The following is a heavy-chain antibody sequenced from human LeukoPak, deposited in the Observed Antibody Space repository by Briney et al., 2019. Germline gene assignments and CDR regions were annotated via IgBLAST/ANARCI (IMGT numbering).Heavy chain of an antibody. CDR3: ARASPSYPSFK. CDR1: GGSISSSSYY. D-gene: IGHD1-26*01. V-gene: IGHV4-39*07. J-gene: IGHJ4*02. Sequence: SETLSLTCTVSGGSISSSSYYWGWIRQPPGKGLEWIGSIYHSGSTNYNPSLKSRVTISVDKSKNQFSLKLSSVTAADTAVYYCARASPSYPSFKWGQGTLVTVSS. CDR2: IYHSGST.